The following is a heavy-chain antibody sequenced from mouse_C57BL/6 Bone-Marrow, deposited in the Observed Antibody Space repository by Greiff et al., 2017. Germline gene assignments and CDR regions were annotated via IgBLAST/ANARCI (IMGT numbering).Heavy chain of an antibody. CDR2: ISYDGSN. CDR3: ASSPRSGAMDY. CDR1: GYSITSGYY. V-gene: IGHV3-6*01. Sequence: EVKLVESGPGLVKPSQSLSLTCSVTGYSITSGYYWNWIRQFPGNKLEWMGYISYDGSNNYNPSLKNRISITRDTSKNQFFLKLNSVTTEDTATYCCASSPRSGAMDYWGQGTSVTVSS. J-gene: IGHJ4*01.